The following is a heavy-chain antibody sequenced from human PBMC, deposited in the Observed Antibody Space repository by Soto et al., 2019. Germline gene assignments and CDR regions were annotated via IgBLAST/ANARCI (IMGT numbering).Heavy chain of an antibody. CDR3: AREEYCSGGSCYAFDY. Sequence: ASVKVSCKASGYTFTSYYMHWVRQAPGQGLEWMGIINPSGGSTSYAQKFQGRVTMTRDTSTSTVYMELSSLRSEDTAVYYCAREEYCSGGSCYAFDYWGQGTLVTVSS. CDR2: INPSGGST. CDR1: GYTFTSYY. J-gene: IGHJ4*02. D-gene: IGHD2-15*01. V-gene: IGHV1-46*01.